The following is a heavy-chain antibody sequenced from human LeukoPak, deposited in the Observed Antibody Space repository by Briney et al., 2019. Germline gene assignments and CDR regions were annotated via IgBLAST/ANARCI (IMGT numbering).Heavy chain of an antibody. CDR3: TTLWSIEMATILGAFDI. Sequence: GGSLRLSCAASGFTFSSYWMSWVRQAPGKGLEWVGRIRSKTDGGTTDYAAPVKGRFTISRDDSENTLYLQMNTLKTEDTAVYYCTTLWSIEMATILGAFDIWGQGTMVTVSS. CDR2: IRSKTDGGTT. V-gene: IGHV3-15*01. J-gene: IGHJ3*02. D-gene: IGHD5-24*01. CDR1: GFTFSSYW.